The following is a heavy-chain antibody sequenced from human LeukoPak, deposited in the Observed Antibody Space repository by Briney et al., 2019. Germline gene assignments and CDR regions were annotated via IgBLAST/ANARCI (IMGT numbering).Heavy chain of an antibody. CDR2: IYTSGST. J-gene: IGHJ5*02. V-gene: IGHV4-4*07. Sequence: SETLSLTCTVSGGSISSYYWSWIRQPAGKGLEWIGRIYTSGSTNYSPSLKSRVTISVDTSKNQFSLKLSSVTAADTAVYYCARHLRRGWFDPWGQGTLVTVSS. CDR1: GGSISSYY. CDR3: ARHLRRGWFDP. D-gene: IGHD3-3*02.